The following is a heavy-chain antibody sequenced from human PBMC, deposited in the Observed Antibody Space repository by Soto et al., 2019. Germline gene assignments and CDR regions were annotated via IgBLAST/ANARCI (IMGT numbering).Heavy chain of an antibody. CDR3: AKGATGSSGYQNWFDP. CDR2: ISGSGGST. CDR1: GFTFSSYA. J-gene: IGHJ5*02. V-gene: IGHV3-23*01. Sequence: GGSLRLSCAASGFTFSSYAMSWVRQAPGKGLEWVSAISGSGGSTYYADSVKGRFTISRDNSKNTLYLQMNSLRAEDTAVYYCAKGATGSSGYQNWFDPWGQGTLVTVSS. D-gene: IGHD3-22*01.